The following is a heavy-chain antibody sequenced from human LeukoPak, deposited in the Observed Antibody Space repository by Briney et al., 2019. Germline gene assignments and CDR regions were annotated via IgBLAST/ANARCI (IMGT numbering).Heavy chain of an antibody. CDR2: IYDSGSA. CDR1: GGSISSYY. V-gene: IGHV4-59*08. D-gene: IGHD6-19*01. J-gene: IGHJ3*02. CDR3: ARHRAVAGIDAFDI. Sequence: SETLSLTCSVSGGSISSYYWSWIRQPPGKGLEWIGYIYDSGSANYNPSLKSRVTISVDTSKNQFSLKLSSVTAADTAVYYCARHRAVAGIDAFDIWGQGTMVTVSS.